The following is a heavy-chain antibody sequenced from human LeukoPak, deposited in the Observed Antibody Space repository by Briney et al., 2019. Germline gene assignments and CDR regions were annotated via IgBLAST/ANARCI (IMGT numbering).Heavy chain of an antibody. Sequence: GGSLRLSCAASGFTFSSYSMNWVRQAPGKGLEWVSYISSSSSTIYYADSVKGRFTISRDNSKNTLYLQMNSLRAEDTAVYYCARDVEMATITVWFDPWGQGTLVTVSS. D-gene: IGHD5-24*01. CDR2: ISSSSSTI. CDR1: GFTFSSYS. CDR3: ARDVEMATITVWFDP. V-gene: IGHV3-48*01. J-gene: IGHJ5*02.